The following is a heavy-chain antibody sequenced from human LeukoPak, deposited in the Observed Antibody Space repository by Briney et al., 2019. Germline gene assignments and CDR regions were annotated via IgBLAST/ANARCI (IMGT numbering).Heavy chain of an antibody. Sequence: PSETLSLTCTVSGGSISSYYWSWIRQPAGKVLEWIGRIYTIGSTNDNPSLKSRVTMSVDTSKNQFSLKLSSVTAADTAVYYCARDLPGFDPWGQGTLVTVSS. CDR2: IYTIGST. V-gene: IGHV4-4*07. CDR1: GGSISSYY. J-gene: IGHJ5*02. CDR3: ARDLPGFDP.